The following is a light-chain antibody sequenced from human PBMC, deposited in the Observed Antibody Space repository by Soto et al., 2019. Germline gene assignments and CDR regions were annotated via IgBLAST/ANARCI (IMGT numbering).Light chain of an antibody. J-gene: IGLJ2*01. CDR3: QSYDSRLTAVV. CDR1: SSNIGAGYD. Sequence: QPVLTQPPSVSGAPGQRVTISCTGSSSNIGAGYDVNWYQQVPGTGPKLLIYGNNNRPSGVPDRFSGSKSGTSASVAITGLQAEDEADYYCQSYDSRLTAVVFGGGTQLTVL. V-gene: IGLV1-40*01. CDR2: GNN.